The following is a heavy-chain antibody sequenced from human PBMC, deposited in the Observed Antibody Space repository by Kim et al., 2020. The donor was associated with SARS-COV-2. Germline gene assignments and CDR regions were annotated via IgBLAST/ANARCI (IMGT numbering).Heavy chain of an antibody. CDR1: GFTLTNYG. J-gene: IGHJ5*02. Sequence: GGSLRLSCAASGFTLTNYGMSWVRQAPGKGLEWVSYISIGASTIYYADSVKGRFTISRDNAKNSLYLQMNSLRDEDTAVYYCARDRNSQNWFDPWGQGTLVTVSS. CDR2: ISIGASTI. D-gene: IGHD2-21*01. V-gene: IGHV3-48*02. CDR3: ARDRNSQNWFDP.